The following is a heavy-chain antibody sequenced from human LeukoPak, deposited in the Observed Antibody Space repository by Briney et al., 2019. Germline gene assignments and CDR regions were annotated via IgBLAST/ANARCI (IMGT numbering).Heavy chain of an antibody. V-gene: IGHV3-49*04. Sequence: GGSLRLSCTASGFTFGDYAVTWVRQAPGKGLEWVGLIRSKSYGGTTEFAASVEGRFTISRDDSKSIAYLQMNSLKTEDTAVYYCSSVSLHGSSVHLDYWGQGTLVTVSS. CDR3: SSVSLHGSSVHLDY. J-gene: IGHJ4*02. CDR2: IRSKSYGGTT. CDR1: GFTFGDYA. D-gene: IGHD3-22*01.